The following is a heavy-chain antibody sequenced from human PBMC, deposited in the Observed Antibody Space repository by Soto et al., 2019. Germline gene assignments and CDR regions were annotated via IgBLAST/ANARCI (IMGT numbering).Heavy chain of an antibody. CDR3: ARLQRGGYYDILTGQIDY. CDR2: IYYSGST. D-gene: IGHD3-9*01. CDR1: GGSISSSSYY. Sequence: PSETLSLTCTVSGGSISSSSYYWGWIRQPPGKGLEWIGSIYYSGSTYYNPSLKSRVTISVDTSKNQFSLKLSSVTAADTAVYYCARLQRGGYYDILTGQIDYWGQGTLVTVSS. V-gene: IGHV4-39*01. J-gene: IGHJ4*02.